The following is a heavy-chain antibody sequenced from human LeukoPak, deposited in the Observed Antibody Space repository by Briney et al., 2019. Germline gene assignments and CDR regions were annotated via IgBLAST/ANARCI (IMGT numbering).Heavy chain of an antibody. J-gene: IGHJ5*01. CDR1: GFTFSSYS. CDR2: ISGSSSYI. CDR3: AKDISGAGSWYMFDF. D-gene: IGHD3-10*01. V-gene: IGHV3-21*04. Sequence: GGSLRLSCAASGFTFSSYSMNWARQAPGKGLEWVSSISGSSSYIYYADSVKGRFTISRHNAKNSLYLQMNSLRAEDTAVYYCAKDISGAGSWYMFDFWGQGTLVTVSP.